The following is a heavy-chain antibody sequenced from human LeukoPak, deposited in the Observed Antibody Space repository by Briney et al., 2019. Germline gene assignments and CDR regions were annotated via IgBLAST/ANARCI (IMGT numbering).Heavy chain of an antibody. CDR1: GFTFSDYD. V-gene: IGHV3-13*01. CDR3: ARVAKERVGGVYYFDY. CDR2: IGTAGDT. D-gene: IGHD1-1*01. Sequence: PGGSLRLSCAASGFTFSDYDTHWVRQATGKGLEWVSAIGTAGDTYYTGSVKGRFTISRENAKNSLYLQMNSLRAGDTAVYYCARVAKERVGGVYYFDYWGQGTLVTVSS. J-gene: IGHJ4*02.